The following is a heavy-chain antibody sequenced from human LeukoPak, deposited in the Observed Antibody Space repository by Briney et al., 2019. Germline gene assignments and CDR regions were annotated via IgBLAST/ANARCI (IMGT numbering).Heavy chain of an antibody. Sequence: ASVKVSCKASGYTFTSYGISWARQAPGQGLEWMGWISAYNGNTNYAQKLQGRVTMTTDTSTSTAYMELRSLRSDDTAVYYCARITIFGVVISSFDYWGQGTLVTVSS. CDR1: GYTFTSYG. V-gene: IGHV1-18*01. CDR3: ARITIFGVVISSFDY. D-gene: IGHD3-3*01. CDR2: ISAYNGNT. J-gene: IGHJ4*02.